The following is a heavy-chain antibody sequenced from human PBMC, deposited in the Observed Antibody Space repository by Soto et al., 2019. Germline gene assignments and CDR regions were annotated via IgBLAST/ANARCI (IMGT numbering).Heavy chain of an antibody. D-gene: IGHD1-7*01. J-gene: IGHJ4*02. Sequence: SETLSLTCAVSGGSFTSNNWWTWVRQPSGQGLEWIGEIYRTGSTNYNPSLKSRVTISLDKSENQFSLKVTSLTAADTAVYYCASRDPGTSVDYWGQGTLVTVSS. CDR1: GGSFTSNNW. V-gene: IGHV4-4*02. CDR3: ASRDPGTSVDY. CDR2: IYRTGST.